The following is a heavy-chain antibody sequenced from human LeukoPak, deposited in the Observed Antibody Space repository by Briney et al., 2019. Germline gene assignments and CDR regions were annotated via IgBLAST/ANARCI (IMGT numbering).Heavy chain of an antibody. CDR2: INPSDDTR. V-gene: IGHV1-46*01. Sequence: ASVKVSCAASGYIFTSYWIHWVRQAPGQGLEWMGVINPSDDTRSYAQKFQGRVTMTRDTSTSTVHMELSSLRSDDSAVYYCGRRRVVGTSEVVLDFWGQGTLVTVSS. D-gene: IGHD1-26*01. CDR1: GYIFTSYW. CDR3: GRRRVVGTSEVVLDF. J-gene: IGHJ4*02.